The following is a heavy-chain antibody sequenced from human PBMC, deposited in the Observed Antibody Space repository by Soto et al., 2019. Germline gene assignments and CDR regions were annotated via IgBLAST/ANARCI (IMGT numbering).Heavy chain of an antibody. J-gene: IGHJ6*02. CDR1: NYSISSGYY. CDR3: ARAGDTMVRGIIIMNYYGMDV. CDR2: IHHSGST. V-gene: IGHV4-38-2*01. Sequence: SETLSLTCAVSNYSISSGYYWGWIRQPPGKGLEWIGNIHHSGSTYYNPSLKTRVTISIDRSKNQFSLKLSSVTAADTAVYYCARAGDTMVRGIIIMNYYGMDVWGQGTTVTVSS. D-gene: IGHD3-10*01.